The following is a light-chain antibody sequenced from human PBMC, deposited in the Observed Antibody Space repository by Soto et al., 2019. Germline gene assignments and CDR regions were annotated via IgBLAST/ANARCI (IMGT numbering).Light chain of an antibody. CDR3: SSYTSSSTDVV. J-gene: IGLJ2*01. V-gene: IGLV2-14*01. CDR2: DVS. CDR1: SSDVGGYNY. Sequence: QSALTQPASVSGSPGQSITISCTGTSSDVGGYNYVSWYQQHPGKAPKLMIYDVSNRPSGVSNRFSGSNSGNTASLTISGLQAEDKADYYCSSYTSSSTDVVFGGGTKLTVL.